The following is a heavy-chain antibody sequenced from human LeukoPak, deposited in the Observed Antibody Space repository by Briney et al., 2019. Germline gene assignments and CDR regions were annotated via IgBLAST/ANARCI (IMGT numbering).Heavy chain of an antibody. CDR1: GFTFSGYD. D-gene: IGHD6-13*01. CDR2: IRSDGSDK. J-gene: IGHJ4*02. V-gene: IGHV3-30*02. CDR3: AKDIAAAGGPCAY. Sequence: PGGSLRLSCAASGFTFSGYDMHWVRQAPGKGLEWVALIRSDGSDKYYADSVKGRFTISRDNSKNTVFLQMNSLRAEDTAVYYCAKDIAAAGGPCAYWGRGTLATVSS.